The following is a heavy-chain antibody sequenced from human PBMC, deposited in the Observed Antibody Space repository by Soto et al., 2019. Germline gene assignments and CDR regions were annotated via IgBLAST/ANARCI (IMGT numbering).Heavy chain of an antibody. Sequence: SETLSLTCTVSGGSISSYYWSWIRQPPGKGLEWIGYIYYSGSTNYNPSLKSRVTISVDTSKNQFSLKLSSVTAADTAVYYCARSPCYYDFNWFDPRGQGTLVTVSS. D-gene: IGHD3-3*01. CDR1: GGSISSYY. CDR2: IYYSGST. V-gene: IGHV4-59*01. CDR3: ARSPCYYDFNWFDP. J-gene: IGHJ5*02.